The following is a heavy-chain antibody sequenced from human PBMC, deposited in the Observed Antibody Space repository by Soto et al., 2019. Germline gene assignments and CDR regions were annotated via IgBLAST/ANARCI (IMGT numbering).Heavy chain of an antibody. Sequence: QLLESGGGLVQPGGSLRLSCAASGFTVNAYAMTWVRQAPGKGLEWVSAIGGSGGNRYYAGSVRGRFTISRDNSKDTVDLQMNSLRVEDTAVYYCARVASDYINSVDHWGQGILVSVSS. CDR3: ARVASDYINSVDH. CDR2: IGGSGGNR. CDR1: GFTVNAYA. V-gene: IGHV3-23*01. D-gene: IGHD4-4*01. J-gene: IGHJ4*02.